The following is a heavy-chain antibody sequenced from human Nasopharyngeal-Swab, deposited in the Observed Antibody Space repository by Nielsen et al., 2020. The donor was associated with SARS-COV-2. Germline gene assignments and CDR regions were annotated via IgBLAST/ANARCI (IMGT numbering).Heavy chain of an antibody. CDR3: ATGPGQMVLGWFDP. V-gene: IGHV1-24*01. CDR1: GYTLTELS. D-gene: IGHD6-13*01. CDR2: FDPEDGET. J-gene: IGHJ5*02. Sequence: ASVKISCKVSGYTLTELSMHWVRQAPGKGLEGMGGFDPEDGETIYAQKFQGRVTMTEDTSTDTAYMELSSLRSEDTAVYYCATGPGQMVLGWFDPWGQGTLVTVSS.